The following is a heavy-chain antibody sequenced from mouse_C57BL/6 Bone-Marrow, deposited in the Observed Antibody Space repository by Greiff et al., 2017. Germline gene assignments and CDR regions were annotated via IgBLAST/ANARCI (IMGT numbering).Heavy chain of an antibody. CDR3: ARWYYGIYAMDY. V-gene: IGHV14-3*01. J-gene: IGHJ4*01. CDR2: IDPANGNT. Sequence: VQLQQSVAELVRPGASVKLSCTASCFNIKNTYMHCVKHRPEQGLACIGRIDPANGNTKYAPKFQGKATITADTSSNTAYLQLSSLTSEDTAIYYCARWYYGIYAMDYWGQGTSVTVSS. CDR1: CFNIKNTY. D-gene: IGHD1-2*01.